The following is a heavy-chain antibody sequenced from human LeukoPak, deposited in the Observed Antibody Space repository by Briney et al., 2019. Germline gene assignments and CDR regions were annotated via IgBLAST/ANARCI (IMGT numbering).Heavy chain of an antibody. J-gene: IGHJ4*02. Sequence: SETLSLTCVVSGGSISASNWWSWVRQPPGKGLEWIGEIYYRGNTNYNPSLKSRVSISVDRSRNQFSLKLSSVTAADTAVYYCTTYYDSGGYRFDYWGRGILVTVSP. D-gene: IGHD3-22*01. CDR2: IYYRGNT. V-gene: IGHV4-4*02. CDR3: TTYYDSGGYRFDY. CDR1: GGSISASNW.